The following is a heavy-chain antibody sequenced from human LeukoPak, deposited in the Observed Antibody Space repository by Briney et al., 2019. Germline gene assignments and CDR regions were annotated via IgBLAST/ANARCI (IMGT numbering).Heavy chain of an antibody. CDR1: GFTFSSYE. D-gene: IGHD6-13*01. CDR2: ISSSGSTM. Sequence: PGGSLRLSCAASGFTFSSYEMNWVRQAPGKGLEWISYISSSGSTMYYADPVKGRFTISRDNAKNSLYLQVNSLRAEDTAIYYCASSSWYALDYWGQGTLVTVSS. V-gene: IGHV3-48*03. J-gene: IGHJ4*02. CDR3: ASSSWYALDY.